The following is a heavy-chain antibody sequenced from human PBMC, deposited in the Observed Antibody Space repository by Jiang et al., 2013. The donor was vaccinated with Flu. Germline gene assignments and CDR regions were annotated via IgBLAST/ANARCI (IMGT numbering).Heavy chain of an antibody. V-gene: IGHV4-59*08. J-gene: IGHJ3*02. CDR2: IYYSGNT. D-gene: IGHD3-22*01. CDR1: GGSISNYF. CDR3: ARHPGSYDSSGHARVDAFDI. Sequence: LLKPSETLSLTCTVSGGSISNYFWSWIRQPPGKGLEWIGYIYYSGNTNYSPSLKSRVTISVDTSKNQFSLKLSSVTAADTAMYYCARHPGSYDSSGHARVDAFDIWGQGTMVTVSS.